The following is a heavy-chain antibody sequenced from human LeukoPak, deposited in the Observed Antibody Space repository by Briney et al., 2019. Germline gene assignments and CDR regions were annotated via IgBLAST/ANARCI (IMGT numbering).Heavy chain of an antibody. CDR2: ISYDGSKK. V-gene: IGHV3-30*03. CDR1: GVTFSGYG. Sequence: GGSLRLSCATSGVTFSGYGMHWVRQAPGKGLEWVAHISYDGSKKYYADSVKGRFTISRDNSKNTLYLQMNSLRSEATAVYYCARGTNWFDPWGQGTLVTVSS. J-gene: IGHJ5*02. CDR3: ARGTNWFDP.